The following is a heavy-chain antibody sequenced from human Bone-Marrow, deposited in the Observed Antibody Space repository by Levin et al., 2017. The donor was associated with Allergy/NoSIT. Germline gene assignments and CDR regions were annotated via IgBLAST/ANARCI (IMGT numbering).Heavy chain of an antibody. CDR1: GYSFTSYW. V-gene: IGHV5-51*01. J-gene: IGHJ4*02. Sequence: GGSLRLSCKGSGYSFTSYWIGWVRQMPGKGLEWMGIIYPGDSDTRYSPSFQGQVTISADKSISTAYLQWSSLKASDTAMYYCARHDSSGYYYSLDYWGQGTLVTVSS. CDR2: IYPGDSDT. D-gene: IGHD3-22*01. CDR3: ARHDSSGYYYSLDY.